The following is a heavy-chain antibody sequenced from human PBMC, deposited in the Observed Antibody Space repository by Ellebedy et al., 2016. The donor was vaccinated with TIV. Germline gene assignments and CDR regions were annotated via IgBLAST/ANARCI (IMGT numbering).Heavy chain of an antibody. J-gene: IGHJ4*02. D-gene: IGHD3-22*01. V-gene: IGHV3-21*01. Sequence: GESLKISXAASGFTFSSYSMNWVRQAPGKGLEWVSSISSSSSYIYYADSVKGRFTISRDNAKNSLYLQMNSLRAEDTAVYYCARGYSSGYYSSTIYFDYWGQGTLVTVSS. CDR2: ISSSSSYI. CDR3: ARGYSSGYYSSTIYFDY. CDR1: GFTFSSYS.